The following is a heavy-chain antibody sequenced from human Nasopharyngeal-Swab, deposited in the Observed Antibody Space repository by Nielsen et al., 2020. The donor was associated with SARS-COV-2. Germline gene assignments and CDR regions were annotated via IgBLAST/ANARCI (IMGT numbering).Heavy chain of an antibody. V-gene: IGHV3-30-3*01. J-gene: IGHJ2*01. CDR2: ISCDGSNK. D-gene: IGHD6-25*01. Sequence: GESLKISCAASGFTFSSYAMHWVRQAPGKGLEWVAVISCDGSNKYYADSVKGRFTISRDNSKNTLYLQMNSLGGEDTAVYYSTISSAPHWYFDLWGRGTLVTVSS. CDR3: TISSAPHWYFDL. CDR1: GFTFSSYA.